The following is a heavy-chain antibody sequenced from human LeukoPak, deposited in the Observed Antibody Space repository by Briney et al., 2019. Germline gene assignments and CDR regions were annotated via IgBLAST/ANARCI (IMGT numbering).Heavy chain of an antibody. D-gene: IGHD3-22*01. V-gene: IGHV4-39*01. CDR1: GGSISSSSYY. CDR3: ASARYYDSSGYYLVFDY. J-gene: IGHJ4*02. CDR2: IYHSGST. Sequence: SETLSLTCTVSGGSISSSSYYWGWIRQPPGKGLEWIGSIYHSGSTYYNPSLKSRVTISVDTSKNQFSLKLSSVTAADTAVYYCASARYYDSSGYYLVFDYWGQGTLVTVSS.